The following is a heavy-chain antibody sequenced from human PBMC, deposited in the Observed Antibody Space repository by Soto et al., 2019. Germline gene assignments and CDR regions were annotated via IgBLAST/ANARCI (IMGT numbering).Heavy chain of an antibody. CDR1: GGTFSSYA. CDR2: IIPISGTA. D-gene: IGHD2-2*01. J-gene: IGHJ6*02. CDR3: ARSQGMSTSLELYCYYYYGIEV. V-gene: IGHV1-69*01. Sequence: QVQLVQSGAEVKKPGSSVKVSCKASGGTFSSYAISWVRQAPGQGLEWLGGIIPISGTANSAQKFQGRVTITADESTSTAYMELSSLRSEDTAVYYCARSQGMSTSLELYCYYYYGIEVWGQGTTVTVSS.